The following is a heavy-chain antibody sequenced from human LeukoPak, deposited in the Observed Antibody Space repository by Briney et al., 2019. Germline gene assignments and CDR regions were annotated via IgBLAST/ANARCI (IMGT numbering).Heavy chain of an antibody. D-gene: IGHD3-16*01. V-gene: IGHV4-59*01. Sequence: SETLSLTCTVSDDSISDYYRGWIRPPPGKGLEWIGYFYNSGRSTYNPSPKSRVTISADTSKNHFSLKLNSVTTADTAVYYCTRGAGWLIGYWGQGILVTVSS. CDR3: TRGAGWLIGY. J-gene: IGHJ4*02. CDR2: FYNSGRS. CDR1: DDSISDYY.